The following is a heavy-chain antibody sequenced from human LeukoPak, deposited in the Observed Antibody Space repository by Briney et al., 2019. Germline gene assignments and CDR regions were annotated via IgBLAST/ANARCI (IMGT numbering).Heavy chain of an antibody. J-gene: IGHJ5*02. CDR2: FDPEDGET. V-gene: IGHV1-24*01. CDR3: ATGTALGATSGPGFDP. D-gene: IGHD1-26*01. CDR1: GYTLTELS. Sequence: GASVKVSRKVSGYTLTELSMHWVRQPPGKGLEWMGGFDPEDGETIYAQKFQGRVTMTEDTSTDTAYMELSSLRSEDTAVYYCATGTALGATSGPGFDPWGQGTLVTVSS.